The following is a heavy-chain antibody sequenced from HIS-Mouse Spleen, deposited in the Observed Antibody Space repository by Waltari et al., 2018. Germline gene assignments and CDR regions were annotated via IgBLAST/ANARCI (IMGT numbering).Heavy chain of an antibody. CDR1: GFTFSSYG. CDR2: IAYAGSMN. Sequence: QVQLVESGGGVVQPGRSLRLSCAASGFTFSSYGMHWVRQAPGRGFEWVEFIAYAGSMNYYADSVKGRFTISRDNSKNTLYLQMNSLRAEDTAVYYCAKDRGSPLYFDYWGQGTLVTVSS. D-gene: IGHD1-26*01. V-gene: IGHV3-30*18. CDR3: AKDRGSPLYFDY. J-gene: IGHJ4*02.